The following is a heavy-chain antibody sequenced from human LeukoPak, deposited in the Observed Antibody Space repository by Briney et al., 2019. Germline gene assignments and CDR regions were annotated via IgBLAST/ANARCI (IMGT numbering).Heavy chain of an antibody. Sequence: ASVKVSCKTSGYTFTNYDINWVRQAPGQGLEWMGWMNPNSGNTGYAQKFQGRVTMTRNTSISTAYMELSSLRSEDTAVYYCARAELAVAGDNWFDPWGQGTLVTVSS. D-gene: IGHD6-19*01. V-gene: IGHV1-8*02. CDR1: GYTFTNYD. CDR2: MNPNSGNT. J-gene: IGHJ5*02. CDR3: ARAELAVAGDNWFDP.